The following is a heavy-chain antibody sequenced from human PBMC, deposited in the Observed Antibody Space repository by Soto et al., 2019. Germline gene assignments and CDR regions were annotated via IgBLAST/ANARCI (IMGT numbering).Heavy chain of an antibody. Sequence: QVQLVQSGAEVKKPGASVKISCKASGYTFTRYTMNWVRQAPGQRLEWMGWINPDNGNTKSSQKFQDRVIITRDTSASTAYMDLSRLRSEDTALYYCARGIATGQLDPWGQGTLVTVSS. J-gene: IGHJ5*02. V-gene: IGHV1-3*01. D-gene: IGHD2-15*01. CDR2: INPDNGNT. CDR3: ARGIATGQLDP. CDR1: GYTFTRYT.